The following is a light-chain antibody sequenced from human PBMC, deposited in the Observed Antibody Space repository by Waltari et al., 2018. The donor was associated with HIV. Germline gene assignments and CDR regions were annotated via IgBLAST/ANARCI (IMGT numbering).Light chain of an antibody. CDR1: QSVSSSY. Sequence: EIVLTQSPGTLSLSPGERATLPCRASQSVSSSYFAWYRQKPGQAPRLLIYGASSRATGIPDRFSGSGSGTDFTLTISRLEPEDFAVYYCQQYGSAPFAFGQGTKLEIK. CDR3: QQYGSAPFA. J-gene: IGKJ2*01. CDR2: GAS. V-gene: IGKV3-20*01.